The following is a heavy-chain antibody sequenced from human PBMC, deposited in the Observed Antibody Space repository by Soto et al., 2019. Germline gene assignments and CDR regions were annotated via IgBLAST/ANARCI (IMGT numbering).Heavy chain of an antibody. D-gene: IGHD3-10*01. CDR2: VSPPFRTS. Sequence: QGQLVQSGAEVKKPGSSVKVSCKTSGVSFNNNGIGWVRQAPGHGLEWMGGVSPPFRTSNYARKFQGRISITADASTGTVNMELSSLTSEDTAQYYCARVLYYGSGSYSPYGMDVWGQGTTVTVFS. V-gene: IGHV1-69*01. CDR3: ARVLYYGSGSYSPYGMDV. CDR1: GVSFNNNG. J-gene: IGHJ6*02.